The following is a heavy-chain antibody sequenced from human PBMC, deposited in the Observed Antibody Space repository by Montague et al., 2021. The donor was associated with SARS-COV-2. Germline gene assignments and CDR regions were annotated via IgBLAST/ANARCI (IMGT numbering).Heavy chain of an antibody. Sequence: SETLSLTCTVSGGSISSYYWSWIRQPAGKGLEWIGRIYTSGSTNYNPSLKSRVTMSVDTSKNQFSLKLSSVTAADTAVYYCARVWYSSSWYYFDDWGQGTLVTVSS. CDR3: ARVWYSSSWYYFDD. V-gene: IGHV4-4*07. J-gene: IGHJ4*02. CDR2: IYTSGST. CDR1: GGSISSYY. D-gene: IGHD6-13*01.